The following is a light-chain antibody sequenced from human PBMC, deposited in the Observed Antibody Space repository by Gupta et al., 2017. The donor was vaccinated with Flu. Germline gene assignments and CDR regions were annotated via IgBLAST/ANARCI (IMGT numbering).Light chain of an antibody. J-gene: IGLJ3*02. Sequence: QSVLTQPPSVPAAPGQTLTIPFSAATSNIGNNSVSWYQQPPGTAPKLLINENNKRPSGIPDRFSGSKSGTSATLGITGLQTGDEADYYCGTWDSSLSAWVFGGGTKLTVL. V-gene: IGLV1-51*02. CDR2: ENN. CDR3: GTWDSSLSAWV. CDR1: TSNIGNNS.